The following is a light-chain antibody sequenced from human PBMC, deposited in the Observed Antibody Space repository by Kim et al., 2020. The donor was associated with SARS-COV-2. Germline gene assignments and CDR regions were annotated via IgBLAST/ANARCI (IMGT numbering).Light chain of an antibody. Sequence: DIQMTQSPSSLSASVGDRVTITCRASQDISNYLAWYQQKPGKGPKVLIYSASTLQSGVPSRFSGSGSGTEFTLTISSLQPEDVATYYCQKYNSALGWAFGQGTKVDI. CDR1: QDISNY. J-gene: IGKJ1*01. CDR3: QKYNSALGWA. CDR2: SAS. V-gene: IGKV1-27*01.